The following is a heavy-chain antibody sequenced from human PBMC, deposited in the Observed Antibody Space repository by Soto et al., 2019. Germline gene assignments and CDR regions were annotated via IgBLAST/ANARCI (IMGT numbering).Heavy chain of an antibody. D-gene: IGHD3-3*01. V-gene: IGHV3-48*01. CDR3: ARGDFWSGYRTANWFDP. CDR2: VSSSSSTI. J-gene: IGHJ5*02. CDR1: GFTFSSYS. Sequence: EVQLVESGGGLVQPGGSLRLSCAASGFTFSSYSMNWVRQAPGQGLEWVSYVSSSSSTIYYADSVKGRFTISRDNAKNSLYLQMNSLRAEDTAVYYCARGDFWSGYRTANWFDPWGQGTLVTVSS.